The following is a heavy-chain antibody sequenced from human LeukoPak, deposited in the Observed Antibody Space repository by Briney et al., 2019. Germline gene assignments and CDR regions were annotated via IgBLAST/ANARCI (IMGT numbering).Heavy chain of an antibody. V-gene: IGHV4-61*01. D-gene: IGHD1-14*01. CDR1: GGSISSSSYY. J-gene: IGHJ4*02. Sequence: PSETLSLTCAVSGGSISSSSYYWSWIRQPPGKGLEWIGYIYYSGSTNYNPSLKSRVTISVDTSKNQFSLKLSSVTAADTAVYYCAREFIRIFDYWGQGTLVTVSS. CDR2: IYYSGST. CDR3: AREFIRIFDY.